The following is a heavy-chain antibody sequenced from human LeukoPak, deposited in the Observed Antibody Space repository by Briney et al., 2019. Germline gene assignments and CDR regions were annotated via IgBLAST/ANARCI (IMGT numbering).Heavy chain of an antibody. J-gene: IGHJ6*02. CDR1: GGTFSSYA. V-gene: IGHV1-69*05. Sequence: SVKVSCKASGGTFSSYAISWVRQAPGQGLEWMGGIIPIFGTANYAQKFQGRVTITTDESTSTAYMELSSLRSEDTAVYYCARDRQHYDSTYYYYGMDVWGQGTTVTVSS. D-gene: IGHD3-22*01. CDR3: ARDRQHYDSTYYYYGMDV. CDR2: IIPIFGTA.